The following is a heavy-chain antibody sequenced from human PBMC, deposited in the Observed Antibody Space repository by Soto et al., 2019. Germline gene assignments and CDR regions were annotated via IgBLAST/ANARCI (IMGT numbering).Heavy chain of an antibody. CDR2: IYGGGNGP. CDR1: GFTFSDFA. D-gene: IGHD2-2*03. V-gene: IGHV3-23*01. CDR3: AKMEGMDPWAYSFDF. Sequence: EVQVLESGGGLVQPGGSLRLSCAATGFTFSDFAMSWVRQAPGKGLEWVSRIYGGGNGPHYADSVKGRVTISRDNSKNTLYPQMNSLGAEEPAVYYCAKMEGMDPWAYSFDFWGQGTLVTVSS. J-gene: IGHJ4*02.